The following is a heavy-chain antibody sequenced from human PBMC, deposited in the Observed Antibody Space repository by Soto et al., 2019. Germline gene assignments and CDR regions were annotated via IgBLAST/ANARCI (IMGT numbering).Heavy chain of an antibody. CDR3: ARGSSGYSPFDP. V-gene: IGHV4-31*03. CDR1: GGAISSGGYY. J-gene: IGHJ5*02. Sequence: QGQLQESGPGLVKPSQTLSLTCTVSGGAISSGGYYWSWIRQHPGKGLEWIGYIYYSGSTYYNPSLKSRVTISVDTSKNQFSLKLSSVTAADTAVYYCARGSSGYSPFDPWGQGTLVTVSS. CDR2: IYYSGST. D-gene: IGHD3-22*01.